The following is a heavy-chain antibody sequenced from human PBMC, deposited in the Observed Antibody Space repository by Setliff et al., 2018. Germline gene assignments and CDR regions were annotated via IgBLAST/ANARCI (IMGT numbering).Heavy chain of an antibody. D-gene: IGHD3-22*01. J-gene: IGHJ4*02. V-gene: IGHV4-39*01. CDR3: ARRDSTSFYGYSFDF. CDR2: VDHSGNT. Sequence: SETLSLTCTVSGDSISRSTYYWGWIRQSPGKGLDWIGTVDHSGNTFYNPSLKSRVSISVDTSKNQFSLKLTSVSAADTAVYYCARRDSTSFYGYSFDFWGQGTLVTVPQ. CDR1: GDSISRSTYY.